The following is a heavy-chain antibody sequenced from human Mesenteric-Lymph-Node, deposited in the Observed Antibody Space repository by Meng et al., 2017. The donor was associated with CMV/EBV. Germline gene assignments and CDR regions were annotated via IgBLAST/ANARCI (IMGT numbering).Heavy chain of an antibody. J-gene: IGHJ4*02. CDR1: GFAFMSYA. CDR3: AKDGSGSFLHY. CDR2: IRYDGSNE. Sequence: GESLKISCAASGFAFMSYAMTWVRQAPGKGLECVSFIRYDGSNEYYADSLKGRFTISRDNSKNTVYLQMNSLRAEDTALYYCAKDGSGSFLHYWGQGTLVTVSS. D-gene: IGHD3-10*01. V-gene: IGHV3-30*02.